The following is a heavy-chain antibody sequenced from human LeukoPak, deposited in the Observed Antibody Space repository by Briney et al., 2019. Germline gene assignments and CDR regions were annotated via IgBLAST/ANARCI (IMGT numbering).Heavy chain of an antibody. D-gene: IGHD3-10*01. CDR3: ARVTYGSGTYGAFDY. V-gene: IGHV3-30*02. Sequence: GGSLRLSCAASGFTFSSYGMHWVRQAPGKGLEWVVFIRYDGSNKYYADSVKGRFTISRDNSKNTLYLQMNSLRAEDTAVYYCARVTYGSGTYGAFDYWGQGALVTVSS. J-gene: IGHJ4*02. CDR2: IRYDGSNK. CDR1: GFTFSSYG.